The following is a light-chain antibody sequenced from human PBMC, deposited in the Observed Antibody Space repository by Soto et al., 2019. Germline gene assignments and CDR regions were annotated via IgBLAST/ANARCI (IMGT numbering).Light chain of an antibody. CDR1: QSVSSN. J-gene: IGKJ2*01. CDR3: QQYNNWPPGKYT. V-gene: IGKV3-15*01. Sequence: EIMMTQSPATLSVSPGERATLSCRASQSVSSNLAWYQQKPGQAPRLLIYGASTRATGIPARFTGSGSGTEFTLTLSSMRSEDFAVYYCQQYNNWPPGKYTFGQGTKLEIK. CDR2: GAS.